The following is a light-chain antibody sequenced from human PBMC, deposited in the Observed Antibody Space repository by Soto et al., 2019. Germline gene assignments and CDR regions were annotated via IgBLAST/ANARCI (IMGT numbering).Light chain of an antibody. CDR3: SSYAGSNTFE. Sequence: QSALTQPPSASGSPGQSVTISCTGTSSDVGGYNFVSWYQQHPGKAPKLMIYEVSKRPSGVPDRFSGSKSGNTASLTVFGLQAEDEAEYYCSSYAGSNTFEFGGGTKLTVL. J-gene: IGLJ2*01. V-gene: IGLV2-8*01. CDR1: SSDVGGYNF. CDR2: EVS.